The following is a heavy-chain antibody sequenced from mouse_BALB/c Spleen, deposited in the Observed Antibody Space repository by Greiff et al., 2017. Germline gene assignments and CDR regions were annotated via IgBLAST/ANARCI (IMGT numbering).Heavy chain of an antibody. J-gene: IGHJ4*01. CDR3: ARDKRLRRIYYAMDY. V-gene: IGHV2-6-7*01. CDR1: GFSLTGYG. D-gene: IGHD2-4*01. Sequence: QVQLKESGPGLVAPSQSLSITCTVSGFSLTGYGVNWVRQPPGKGLEWLGMIWGDGSTDYNSALKSRLSISKDNSKSQVFLKMNSLQTDDTARYYCARDKRLRRIYYAMDYWGQGTSVTVSS. CDR2: IWGDGST.